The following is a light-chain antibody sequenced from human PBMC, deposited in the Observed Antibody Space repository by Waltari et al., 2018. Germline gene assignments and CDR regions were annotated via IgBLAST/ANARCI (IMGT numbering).Light chain of an antibody. CDR2: DVS. Sequence: EMALTQSPATPSLSPGERATPSCRASQSVGTYLAWYQQRPGQPPRLLIYDVSNRSTGIPARFSGSGSETDFTLTISSLQPEDFAVYYCQQRRNWPLTFGGGTRVQI. CDR3: QQRRNWPLT. V-gene: IGKV3-11*01. CDR1: QSVGTY. J-gene: IGKJ4*02.